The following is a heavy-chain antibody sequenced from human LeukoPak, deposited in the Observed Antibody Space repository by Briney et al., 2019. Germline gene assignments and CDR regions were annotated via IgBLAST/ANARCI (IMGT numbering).Heavy chain of an antibody. CDR3: GRRGNSGSYFDH. J-gene: IGHJ4*02. CDR1: GYSFTNNW. CDR2: IYPGDSDT. D-gene: IGHD1-26*01. V-gene: IGHV5-51*01. Sequence: GESLKISCKGSGYSFTNNWIGWVRQMPGKGLEWMGIIYPGDSDTTYSPSFQGQVTISADKSISTAYLQWSSLKASDTAMYHCGRRGNSGSYFDHWGQGTLVTVSS.